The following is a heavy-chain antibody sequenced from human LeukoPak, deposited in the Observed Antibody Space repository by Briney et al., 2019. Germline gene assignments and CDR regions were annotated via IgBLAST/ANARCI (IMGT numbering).Heavy chain of an antibody. D-gene: IGHD5-24*01. CDR1: GFTFSNYW. CDR3: ARDSGDGSTSFDN. CDR2: IKPDGSEK. Sequence: PGGSLRLSCAASGFTFSNYWMTWVRQAPGKGLEWVANIKPDGSEKYYVDSVKGRFTISRDNAKNTLYLQMNSLGAEDTAVYYCARDSGDGSTSFDNWGQGTLVTVSS. J-gene: IGHJ4*02. V-gene: IGHV3-7*01.